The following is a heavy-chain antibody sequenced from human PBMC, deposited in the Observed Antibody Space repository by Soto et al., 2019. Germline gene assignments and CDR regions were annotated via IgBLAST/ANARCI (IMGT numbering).Heavy chain of an antibody. J-gene: IGHJ4*02. CDR2: IIPIFGTA. V-gene: IGHV1-69*12. D-gene: IGHD5-12*01. CDR3: ARAPGYSGYDGLSN. Sequence: QVQLVQSGADVKKPGSSVKVSCKASGGTFSSYAISWVRQAPGQGLEWMGGIIPIFGTANYAQKFQGRVTITADESTSTAYMELSSLRSEDTAVYYWARAPGYSGYDGLSNWGQGTLVTVSS. CDR1: GGTFSSYA.